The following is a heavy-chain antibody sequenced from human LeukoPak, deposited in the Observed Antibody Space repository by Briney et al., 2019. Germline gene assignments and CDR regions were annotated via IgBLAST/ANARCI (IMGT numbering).Heavy chain of an antibody. CDR3: TRVGYIDEGIDN. CDR1: GFTVSSSC. Sequence: PGGSLRLSCAASGFTVSSSCMGWVRQAPGRGLEWVSLICFSGTTYYTDSAKGRFTISRDDAKNSLYLQMNSLRAEDTAIYYCTRVGYIDEGIDNWGQGTLVTVSS. V-gene: IGHV3-66*01. J-gene: IGHJ4*02. CDR2: ICFSGTT. D-gene: IGHD5-24*01.